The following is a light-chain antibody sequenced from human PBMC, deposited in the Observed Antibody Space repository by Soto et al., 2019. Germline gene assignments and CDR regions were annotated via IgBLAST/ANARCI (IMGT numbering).Light chain of an antibody. J-gene: IGLJ1*01. V-gene: IGLV1-44*01. CDR2: INN. Sequence: QSVLTQPPSASGTPGQRVTSSCSGSSSNIGSNTVNWYQQLPGTAPKLRIYINNQRPSGLPDRFSCSKYGTSASLAISGLQSEDEADYYCAAWDDSLNGYVLGTGTQLTV. CDR3: AAWDDSLNGYV. CDR1: SSNIGSNT.